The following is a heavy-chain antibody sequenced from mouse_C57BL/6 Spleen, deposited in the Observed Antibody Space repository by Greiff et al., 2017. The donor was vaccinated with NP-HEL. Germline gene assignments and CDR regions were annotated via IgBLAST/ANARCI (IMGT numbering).Heavy chain of an antibody. Sequence: EVQVVESGPELVKPGDSVKISCKASGYSFTGYFMNWVMQSHGKSLEWIGRINPYNGDTFYNQKFKGKATLTVDKSSSTAHMELRSLTSEDSAVYYCAVYYGSYYFDYWGQGTTLTVSS. D-gene: IGHD2-1*01. V-gene: IGHV1-20*01. J-gene: IGHJ2*01. CDR2: INPYNGDT. CDR3: AVYYGSYYFDY. CDR1: GYSFTGYF.